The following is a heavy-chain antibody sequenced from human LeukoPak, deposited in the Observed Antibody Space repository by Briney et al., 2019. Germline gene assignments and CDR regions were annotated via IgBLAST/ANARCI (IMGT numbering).Heavy chain of an antibody. V-gene: IGHV3-21*04. D-gene: IGHD5-12*01. J-gene: IGHJ4*02. CDR2: ISIESNYI. CDR3: AKDRIVATRSCDY. CDR1: GFTFSTYS. Sequence: GGSLRLSCAASGFTFSTYSMNWVRQAPGKGLEWLSSISIESNYIYYADSLKGRFTISRDNSKNTLYLQMNSLRAEDTAVYYCAKDRIVATRSCDYWGQGTLVTVSS.